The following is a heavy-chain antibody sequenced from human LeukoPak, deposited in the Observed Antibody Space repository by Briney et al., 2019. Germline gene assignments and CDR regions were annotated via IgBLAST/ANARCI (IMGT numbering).Heavy chain of an antibody. CDR1: GFIFSNHA. D-gene: IGHD6-19*01. V-gene: IGHV3-23*01. J-gene: IGHJ4*02. CDR2: ISATGGTT. Sequence: PGGSLRLSCAASGFIFSNHAMSWVRQAPGKGLQWVSAISATGGTTYYADSVKGRFTISRDPSKNTLFLQMTSLRADDTALYYCAKGHPISGWTPDYWGQGTLVTVSS. CDR3: AKGHPISGWTPDY.